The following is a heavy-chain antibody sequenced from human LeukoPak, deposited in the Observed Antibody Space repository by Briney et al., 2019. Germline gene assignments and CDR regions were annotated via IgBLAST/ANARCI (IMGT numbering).Heavy chain of an antibody. CDR3: ARHCPHSSGDYESVCFDY. CDR1: GGSISTSPYY. V-gene: IGHV4-39*01. CDR2: IYYSGNT. Sequence: NPSETLSLTCSVSGGSISTSPYYWGWIRQPPRKGLEWIGDIYYSGNTYYNPSLKSRVTISVDTSKNQFSLKLSSVTAADTAVYYCARHCPHSSGDYESVCFDYWGQGTLVSVSS. D-gene: IGHD4-17*01. J-gene: IGHJ4*02.